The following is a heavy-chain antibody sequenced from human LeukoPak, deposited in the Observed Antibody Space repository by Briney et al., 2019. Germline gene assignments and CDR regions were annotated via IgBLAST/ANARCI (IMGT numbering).Heavy chain of an antibody. CDR3: ARGNLHYDILTGYSGEGNWFDP. J-gene: IGHJ5*02. Sequence: SETLSLTCAVYGGSFSGYYWSWLRQPPGKGLEWIAEINYSGSTTYNPSLKSRVTISVDTSKNQFSLKLSSVTAADTAVYYCARGNLHYDILTGYSGEGNWFDPWGQGTLVTVSS. CDR2: INYSGST. D-gene: IGHD3-9*01. CDR1: GGSFSGYY. V-gene: IGHV4-34*01.